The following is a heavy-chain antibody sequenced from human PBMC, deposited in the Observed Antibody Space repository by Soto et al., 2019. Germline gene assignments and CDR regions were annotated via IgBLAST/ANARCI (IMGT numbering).Heavy chain of an antibody. D-gene: IGHD7-27*01. J-gene: IGHJ6*03. CDR3: AKELTGNYYYYYMDV. V-gene: IGHV3-23*01. CDR1: GFTFSSYA. Sequence: GGSLRLSCAASGFTFSSYAMSWVRQAPGKGLEWVSDSSGSGGSTYYADSVKGRFTISRDNSKNTLYLQMNSLRAEDTAVYYCAKELTGNYYYYYMDVWGKGTTVTVSS. CDR2: SSGSGGST.